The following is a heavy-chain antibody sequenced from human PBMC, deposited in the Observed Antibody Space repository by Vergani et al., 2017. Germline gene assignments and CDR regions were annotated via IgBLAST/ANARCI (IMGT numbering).Heavy chain of an antibody. Sequence: QVQLQESGPGLVKPSETLSLTCAVSGYSIRSGYYWGWIRQPPGKGLEWIGSIYHSGSTYYNPSLKSRVTISVDTSKNQFSLKLSSVTAADTAVYYCARLIAAAGPIDYWGQGTLVTVSS. V-gene: IGHV4-38-2*01. J-gene: IGHJ4*02. CDR2: IYHSGST. D-gene: IGHD6-13*01. CDR1: GYSIRSGYY. CDR3: ARLIAAAGPIDY.